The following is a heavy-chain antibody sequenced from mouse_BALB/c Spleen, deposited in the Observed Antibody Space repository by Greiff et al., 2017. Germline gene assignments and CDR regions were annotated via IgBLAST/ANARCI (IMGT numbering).Heavy chain of an antibody. J-gene: IGHJ4*01. D-gene: IGHD2-10*02. Sequence: DVKLVESGGDLVKPGGSLKLSCAASGFTFSSYGMSWVRQTPDKRLEWVATISSGGSYTYYPDSVKGRFTISRDNAKNTLYLQMSSLKSEDTAMYYCARREGVWYHYAMDYWGQGTSVTVSS. CDR2: ISSGGSYT. CDR1: GFTFSSYG. CDR3: ARREGVWYHYAMDY. V-gene: IGHV5-6*02.